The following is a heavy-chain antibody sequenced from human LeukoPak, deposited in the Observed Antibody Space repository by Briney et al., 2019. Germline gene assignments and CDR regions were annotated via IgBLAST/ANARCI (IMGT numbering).Heavy chain of an antibody. CDR3: LSGTDY. CDR2: ISYDGSNK. Sequence: GGSLRLSCAASGFTFSSYAMHWVRQAPGKGLEWVAVISYDGSNKYYADSVKGRFTISRDNSKNTLYLQMNSLRAEDTAVYYCLSGTDYWGQGTLVTVSS. CDR1: GFTFSSYA. D-gene: IGHD1-1*01. V-gene: IGHV3-30*04. J-gene: IGHJ4*02.